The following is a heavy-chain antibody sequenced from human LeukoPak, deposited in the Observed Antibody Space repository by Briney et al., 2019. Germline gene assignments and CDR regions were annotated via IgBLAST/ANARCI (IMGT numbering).Heavy chain of an antibody. CDR2: ISSSSSYI. D-gene: IGHD6-13*01. V-gene: IGHV3-21*01. CDR1: GFTFSSYS. Sequence: PGGSLRLSCAASGFTFSSYSMNWVRQAPGQGLEWVSSISSSSSYIYYADSVKGRFTISRDNSRNTLYLQMGSLRAEDMAVYYCARVVWGAAAGTVYMDVWGKGTTVTISS. J-gene: IGHJ6*03. CDR3: ARVVWGAAAGTVYMDV.